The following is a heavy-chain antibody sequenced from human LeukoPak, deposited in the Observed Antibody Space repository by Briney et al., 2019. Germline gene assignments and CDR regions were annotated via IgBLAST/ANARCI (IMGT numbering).Heavy chain of an antibody. Sequence: GGSRRLSCAASGFTFSNAWMNWVRQAPGKGLEWVGRIKSKTDGGTTDYAAPVKGRFTISRDDLKNTLYLQMNSLKTEDTALYYCTALPLGYCSGASCYSYFDYWGQGTLVTVSS. CDR3: TALPLGYCSGASCYSYFDY. CDR1: GFTFSNAW. CDR2: IKSKTDGGTT. V-gene: IGHV3-15*07. J-gene: IGHJ4*02. D-gene: IGHD2-2*02.